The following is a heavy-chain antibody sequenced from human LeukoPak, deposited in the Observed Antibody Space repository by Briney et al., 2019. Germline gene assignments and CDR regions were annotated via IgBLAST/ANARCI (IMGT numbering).Heavy chain of an antibody. CDR3: ARSQNVPYFGH. CDR2: ILYDGSNQ. D-gene: IGHD2/OR15-2a*01. Sequence: GGSLRLSCAASGFSFSTYPMHWVRQAPGKRLEWVALILYDGSNQYYGDSVKGRFTISRDNSKNTLYLQMNSLRAEDTAVYYCARSQNVPYFGHWGQGTLVTVSS. CDR1: GFSFSTYP. J-gene: IGHJ4*02. V-gene: IGHV3-30*04.